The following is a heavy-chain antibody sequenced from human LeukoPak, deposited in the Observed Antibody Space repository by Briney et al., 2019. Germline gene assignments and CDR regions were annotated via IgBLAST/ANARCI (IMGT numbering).Heavy chain of an antibody. J-gene: IGHJ6*02. CDR3: ARDGGYDGMDV. CDR1: GFTFSSYW. D-gene: IGHD3-3*01. CDR2: INSDGSST. V-gene: IGHV3-74*01. Sequence: GGSLRLSCAASGFTFSSYWMHWVRQAPGKGLVWVSRINSDGSSTSYADSVKGRFTISRGNAKNTLYLQMNSLRAEDTAVYYCARDGGYDGMDVWGQGTTVTVSS.